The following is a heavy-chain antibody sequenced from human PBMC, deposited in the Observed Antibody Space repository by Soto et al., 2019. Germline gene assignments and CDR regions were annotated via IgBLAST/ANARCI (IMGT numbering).Heavy chain of an antibody. CDR1: GYSFTAYW. D-gene: IGHD2-2*01. Sequence: PGESLKISCQASGYSFTAYWITWVRQMPGKGLEWMATIDYSDSYVEYSPSFRGHVTFSVDMSITTVYLQWNSLKASDSAMYFCTRRASSSFYHFDFWGQGALVTVSS. V-gene: IGHV5-10-1*01. J-gene: IGHJ4*02. CDR2: IDYSDSYV. CDR3: TRRASSSFYHFDF.